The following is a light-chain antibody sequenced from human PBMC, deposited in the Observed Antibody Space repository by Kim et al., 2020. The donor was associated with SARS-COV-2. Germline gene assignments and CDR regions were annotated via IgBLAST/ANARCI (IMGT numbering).Light chain of an antibody. CDR1: QSVSSSY. CDR3: QQYGTSPLT. J-gene: IGKJ4*01. V-gene: IGKV3-20*01. CDR2: GAS. Sequence: EIVLTQSPATLSLSPGERAALSCRANQSVSSSYLAWYQQKPGQAPRLLIYGASSRATGIPDRFSGSGSGTDFTLTITRLEPGDFAVYYCQQYGTSPLTFGGGTKVDIK.